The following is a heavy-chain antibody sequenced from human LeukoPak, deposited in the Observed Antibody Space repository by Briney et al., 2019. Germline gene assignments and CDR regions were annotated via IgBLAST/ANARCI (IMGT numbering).Heavy chain of an antibody. CDR1: GFTFSDYS. J-gene: IGHJ6*03. CDR2: IRSSGNTI. D-gene: IGHD2/OR15-2a*01. Sequence: PGGSLRLSCAASGFTFSDYSMSWIRQAPGKGLEWVSYIRSSGNTIYYADSVKGRFTISRDNAKNSLYLQMNSLRAEDTAVYYCARDILNYYYMDVWGKGTTVTVSS. CDR3: ARDILNYYYMDV. V-gene: IGHV3-11*04.